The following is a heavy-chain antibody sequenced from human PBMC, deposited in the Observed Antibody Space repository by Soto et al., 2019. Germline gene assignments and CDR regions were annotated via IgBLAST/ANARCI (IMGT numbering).Heavy chain of an antibody. CDR1: GFTFSTYA. Sequence: GGSLRLSCAASGFTFSTYAMNWVRQFPGRGLEWVSYISSSSSAIDYADSVKGRFTVSRDNAKNSLYLQMNSLRDEDTAVYYCASDRSLGSNWYYYLESWGQGTLVTVSS. D-gene: IGHD3-16*01. J-gene: IGHJ4*02. CDR2: ISSSSSAI. V-gene: IGHV3-48*02. CDR3: ASDRSLGSNWYYYLES.